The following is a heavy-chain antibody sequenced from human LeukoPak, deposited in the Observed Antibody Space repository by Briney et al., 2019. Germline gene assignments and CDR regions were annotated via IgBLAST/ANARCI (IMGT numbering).Heavy chain of an antibody. CDR2: ISSGSTYM. J-gene: IGHJ3*02. CDR1: GFTFSSYS. Sequence: PGGSLRLSCAASGFTFSSYSMNWVRQAPGKGLEWVSSISSGSTYMYYADSVKGQFTISRDNAKNSMYLQMNSLRAEDTAVYYCGRVGGRSKAAKGDAFDIWGQGTLVTVSS. CDR3: GRVGGRSKAAKGDAFDI. V-gene: IGHV3-21*01. D-gene: IGHD6-6*01.